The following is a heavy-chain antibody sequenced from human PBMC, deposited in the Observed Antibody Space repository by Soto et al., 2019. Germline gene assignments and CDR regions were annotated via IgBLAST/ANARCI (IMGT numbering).Heavy chain of an antibody. D-gene: IGHD3-22*01. Sequence: GGSLRLSCAASGFTFSSYGMHWVRQAPGKGLEWVAVIWYDGSNKYYADSVKGRFTISRDNSKNTLYLQMNSPRAEDTAVYYCARGYYDSSGHVPPGSFPYWYFDLWGRGTLVTVSS. CDR2: IWYDGSNK. CDR3: ARGYYDSSGHVPPGSFPYWYFDL. J-gene: IGHJ2*01. CDR1: GFTFSSYG. V-gene: IGHV3-33*01.